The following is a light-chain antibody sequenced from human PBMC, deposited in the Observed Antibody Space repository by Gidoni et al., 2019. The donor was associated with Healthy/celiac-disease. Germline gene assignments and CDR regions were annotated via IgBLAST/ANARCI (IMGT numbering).Light chain of an antibody. CDR1: QSISSY. V-gene: IGKV1-39*01. CDR3: QQSYSTPRT. Sequence: DIQMTQSPSSLSASVGDRVTITCRASQSISSYLHWYQQKPGKAPKLLIYAASSLQSGVPSRFSGSGSGTDFPLTISSLQPEEFATYYCQQSYSTPRTFGQGTKLEIK. CDR2: AAS. J-gene: IGKJ2*01.